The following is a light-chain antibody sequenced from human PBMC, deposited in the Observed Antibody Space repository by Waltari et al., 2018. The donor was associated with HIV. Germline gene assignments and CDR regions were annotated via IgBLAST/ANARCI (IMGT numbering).Light chain of an antibody. V-gene: IGKV1-5*03. CDR3: QQYNSYSYT. Sequence: DIQMTQSPSTLSASVGDRVTLTCRASQSISSWLAWYQQKPGKAPKLLIYKASSLESGVPSRFSGSGSGTEFTLTISSLQPDDFATYYCQQYNSYSYTFGQGTKLEIK. CDR2: KAS. J-gene: IGKJ2*01. CDR1: QSISSW.